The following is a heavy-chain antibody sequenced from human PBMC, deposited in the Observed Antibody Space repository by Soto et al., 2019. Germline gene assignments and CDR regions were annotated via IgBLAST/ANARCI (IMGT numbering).Heavy chain of an antibody. Sequence: QVQLVQSGGEVKKPGASVKVSYKTSGYTFSSYGINWVRQAPGQGLEWMGWISGNTGKTNYAQKLQGRVTITTDTSTSTAYMELRSLRSDDTAVYYCARVPREIILVGMDVWGQGTTVTVSS. D-gene: IGHD2-2*01. J-gene: IGHJ6*02. CDR1: GYTFSSYG. CDR3: ARVPREIILVGMDV. V-gene: IGHV1-18*04. CDR2: ISGNTGKT.